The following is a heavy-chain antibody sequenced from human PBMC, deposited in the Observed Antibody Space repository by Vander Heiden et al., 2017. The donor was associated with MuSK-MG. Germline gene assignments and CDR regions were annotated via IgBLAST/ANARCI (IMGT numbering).Heavy chain of an antibody. J-gene: IGHJ4*02. CDR3: ARAGWWLHLTFDY. V-gene: IGHV4-34*01. Sequence: QVQLQQWGAGLLKPSETLSLTCAVHGGSFSGYYWSWIRQPPGKGLEWIGEINHSGSTNYNPSLKSRVTISVDTSKNQFSLKLSSVTAADTAVYYCARAGWWLHLTFDYWGQGTLVTVSS. CDR1: GGSFSGYY. D-gene: IGHD5-12*01. CDR2: INHSGST.